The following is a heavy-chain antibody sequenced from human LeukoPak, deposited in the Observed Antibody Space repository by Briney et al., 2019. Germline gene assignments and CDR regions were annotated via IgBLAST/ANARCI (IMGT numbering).Heavy chain of an antibody. CDR1: GGSMSSYY. V-gene: IGHV4-59*01. Sequence: SETLSLTCSVSGGSMSSYYWSWIRQSPGKGLEWIGYIYHSGSTDYNSSLKSRVTISEDTSKKQFSLKVSSVTAADTAVYYCARDLSGVTGYTYGRGIDYWGQGTLVTVSS. J-gene: IGHJ4*02. CDR2: IYHSGST. D-gene: IGHD5-18*01. CDR3: ARDLSGVTGYTYGRGIDY.